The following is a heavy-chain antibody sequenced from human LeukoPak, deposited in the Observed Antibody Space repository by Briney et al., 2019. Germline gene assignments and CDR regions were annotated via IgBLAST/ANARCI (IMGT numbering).Heavy chain of an antibody. CDR1: GFTFSSYA. J-gene: IGHJ4*01. Sequence: PGGSLRLSCAASGFTFSSYAMHWVRQAPGKGLEWVAVISYDGSNKYYADSVKGRFTISRDNSKNTLYLQMNSLRAEDTAVYYCARDLAWDLDYWGHGTLVTVSS. D-gene: IGHD1-26*01. CDR3: ARDLAWDLDY. V-gene: IGHV3-30-3*01. CDR2: ISYDGSNK.